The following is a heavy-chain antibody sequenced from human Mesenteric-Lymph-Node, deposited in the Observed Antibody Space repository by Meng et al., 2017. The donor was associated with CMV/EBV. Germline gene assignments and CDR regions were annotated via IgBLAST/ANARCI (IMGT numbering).Heavy chain of an antibody. CDR2: IKQDGSEK. Sequence: TLSLTCAASGFTFSSYWMSWVRQAPGKGLEWVANIKQDGSEKYYVDSVKGRFAISRDNAKNSLYLQMNSLRAEDTAVYYCARDTIFGPFDYWGQGTLVTVSS. D-gene: IGHD3-3*01. J-gene: IGHJ4*02. V-gene: IGHV3-7*01. CDR3: ARDTIFGPFDY. CDR1: GFTFSSYW.